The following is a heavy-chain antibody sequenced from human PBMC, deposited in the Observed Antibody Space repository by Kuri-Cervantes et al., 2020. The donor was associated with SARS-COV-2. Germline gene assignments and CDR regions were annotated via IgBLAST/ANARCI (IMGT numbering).Heavy chain of an antibody. D-gene: IGHD2-21*01. Sequence: GESLKISCAASGFNFSRTDIHWVRQAPGKGLEWVALISHDGKHKKCIASGKGRFTISRDNYQNTLYLQMKSLRSEDPAMYYCAKDRVGVQDFWGQGTLVTVSS. CDR2: ISHDGKHK. V-gene: IGHV3-30*18. CDR1: GFNFSRTD. J-gene: IGHJ4*02. CDR3: AKDRVGVQDF.